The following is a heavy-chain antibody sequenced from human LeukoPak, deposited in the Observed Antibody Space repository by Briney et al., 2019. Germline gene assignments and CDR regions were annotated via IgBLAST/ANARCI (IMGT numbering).Heavy chain of an antibody. CDR3: AKTTNFGVVIIHYFDY. D-gene: IGHD3-3*01. Sequence: PGGSLRLSCAASGFTFSSYAMSWVRQAPGKGLEWVSAISGSGGSTYYADSVKGRFTISRDNSKNTLYLQMNSLRAEDTAVYYCAKTTNFGVVIIHYFDYWGQGTLVTVSS. V-gene: IGHV3-23*01. CDR1: GFTFSSYA. J-gene: IGHJ4*02. CDR2: ISGSGGST.